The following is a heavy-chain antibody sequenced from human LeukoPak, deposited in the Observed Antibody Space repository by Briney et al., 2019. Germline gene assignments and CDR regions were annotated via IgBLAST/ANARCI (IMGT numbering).Heavy chain of an antibody. CDR2: LYIIGDT. V-gene: IGHV3-53*04. D-gene: IGHD5-24*01. Sequence: GGSLRLSCAASGLTVSSNYMSWVRQAPGKGLEWVSVLYIIGDTHYITSVKGRFTVSRHNSNNTLYLQMNSLRVEDTAVYYCARARSLSRDGSRAVDYWGLGTLVTVSS. J-gene: IGHJ4*02. CDR1: GLTVSSNY. CDR3: ARARSLSRDGSRAVDY.